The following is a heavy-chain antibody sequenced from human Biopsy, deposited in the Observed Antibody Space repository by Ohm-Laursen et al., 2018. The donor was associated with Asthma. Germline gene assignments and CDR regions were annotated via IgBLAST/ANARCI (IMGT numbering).Heavy chain of an antibody. CDR3: ARPSPNRDILYYYYHMDV. CDR1: GDIFSVFG. V-gene: IGHV1-69*06. J-gene: IGHJ6*02. Sequence: SVKVSCKSSGDIFSVFGVNWVRQAPGQGLEWMGEIIPLYRTVNYAQRFQGRVTITADIFTRTVYMELSGLRFDDTAIYYCARPSPNRDILYYYYHMDVWGQGTTVIVSS. CDR2: IIPLYRTV. D-gene: IGHD3-3*02.